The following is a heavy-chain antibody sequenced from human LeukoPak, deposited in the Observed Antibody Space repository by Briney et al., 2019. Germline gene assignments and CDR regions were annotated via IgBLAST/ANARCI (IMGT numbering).Heavy chain of an antibody. CDR3: ARELIAAAADYGMDV. CDR2: INTDGRST. CDR1: GFTVSRNY. V-gene: IGHV3-74*01. Sequence: GGSLRLSCAVSGFTVSRNYMSWVRQAPGKGLGWVSRINTDGRSTSYADSVKDRFTISRDNAKNTLYLQMNSLRPEDTAVYYCARELIAAAADYGMDVWGQGTTVTVSS. J-gene: IGHJ6*02. D-gene: IGHD6-13*01.